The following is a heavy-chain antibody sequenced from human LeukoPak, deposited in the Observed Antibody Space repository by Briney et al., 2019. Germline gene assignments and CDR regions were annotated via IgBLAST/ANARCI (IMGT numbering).Heavy chain of an antibody. V-gene: IGHV5-51*01. CDR3: ARLVGLELKPPYFDY. D-gene: IGHD1-7*01. CDR2: IYPGDSDT. Sequence: GESLKISCKGSGYSFTSYWIGWVRQMPGKGLEWMGIIYPGDSDTRYSPSFQGQVTISADKSISTAYLQWSSLKASDTAMYYCARLVGLELKPPYFDYWGQGTLVTVSS. J-gene: IGHJ4*02. CDR1: GYSFTSYW.